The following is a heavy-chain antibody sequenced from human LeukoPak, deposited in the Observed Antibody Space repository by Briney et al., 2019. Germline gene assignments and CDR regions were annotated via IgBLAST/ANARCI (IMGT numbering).Heavy chain of an antibody. D-gene: IGHD6-13*01. J-gene: IGHJ5*02. CDR1: GGSISSYY. CDR3: AVSSWYNWFDP. V-gene: IGHV4-59*01. Sequence: PSETLSLTCTVSGGSISSYYWSWIRQPPGKGLEWIGYIYYSGSTNYNPSLKSRVTISVDTSKNQFSLKLSSVSAADTAVYYCAVSSWYNWFDPWGQGTLVTVSS. CDR2: IYYSGST.